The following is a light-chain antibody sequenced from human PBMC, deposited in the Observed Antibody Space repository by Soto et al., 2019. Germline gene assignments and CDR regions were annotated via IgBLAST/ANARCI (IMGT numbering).Light chain of an antibody. V-gene: IGKV4-1*01. J-gene: IGKJ4*01. CDR2: WAS. CDR3: QHYSTIPLT. Sequence: DIVMTQSPDALSVSLGKSATINCKSSQSLFTSSTNKNYLAWYQQKPRQPPKLLIYWASTRESGVPDRFTGSGSGTDFTLTISSLQAEDVAVYYCQHYSTIPLTFGGGTKVDIK. CDR1: QSLFTSSTNKNY.